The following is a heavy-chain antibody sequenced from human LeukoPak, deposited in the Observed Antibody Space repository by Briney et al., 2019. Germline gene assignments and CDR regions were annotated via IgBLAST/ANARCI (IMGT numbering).Heavy chain of an antibody. CDR1: GFTFSSYA. Sequence: PGGSLRLSCTASGFTFSSYAMSWVRQAPGKGLEWVSTMTSRGDNTYYADSVKGRFTVPRDNSNNVLYLQMNSLRVEDTAVYYCANPDSSGFYFSVRFDFWGQGTLVTVSS. CDR3: ANPDSSGFYFSVRFDF. D-gene: IGHD3-22*01. V-gene: IGHV3-23*01. J-gene: IGHJ4*02. CDR2: MTSRGDNT.